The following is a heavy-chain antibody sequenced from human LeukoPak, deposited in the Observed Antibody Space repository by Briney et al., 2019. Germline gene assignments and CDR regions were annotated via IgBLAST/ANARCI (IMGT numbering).Heavy chain of an antibody. CDR1: GGTFTIYA. CDR3: ARGIEEYSKSSGWFDP. V-gene: IGHV1-69*13. J-gene: IGHJ5*02. Sequence: SVKVSCKASGGTFTIYAIYWVRQPPGQGLEWMGGIIPLFGSPNYAQKFQGRVTISADESTKTAYMELNSLRSEDTAVYYCARGIEEYSKSSGWFDPGGQGTLVTVPS. CDR2: IIPLFGSP. D-gene: IGHD6-6*01.